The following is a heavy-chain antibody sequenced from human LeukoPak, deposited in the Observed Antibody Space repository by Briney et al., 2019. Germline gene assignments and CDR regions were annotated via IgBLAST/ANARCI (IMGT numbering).Heavy chain of an antibody. J-gene: IGHJ6*03. CDR1: GGSFSSYY. CDR3: ARRRRYCSSTSCPHYYYYMDV. CDR2: IYYSGST. D-gene: IGHD2-2*01. V-gene: IGHV4-34*01. Sequence: SETLSLTCAVYGGSFSSYYWGWIRQPPGKGLEWIGSIYYSGSTYYNPSLKSRVTISVDTSKNQFSLKLSSVTAADTAVYYCARRRRYCSSTSCPHYYYYMDVWGKGTTVTISS.